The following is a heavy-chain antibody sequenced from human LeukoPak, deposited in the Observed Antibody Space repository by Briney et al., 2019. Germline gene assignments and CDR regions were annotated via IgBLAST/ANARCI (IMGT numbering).Heavy chain of an antibody. CDR3: ARSSGDYGSEYFDY. Sequence: SETLSLTCTVSGGSISSYYWSWIRQPAGKGLEWIGRIYTSGSTNYNPSLKSRVTMSVDTSKNQFSLKLSSVTAADTAVYYCARSSGDYGSEYFDYWGQGTLVTVSS. V-gene: IGHV4-4*07. CDR1: GGSISSYY. D-gene: IGHD4-17*01. J-gene: IGHJ4*02. CDR2: IYTSGST.